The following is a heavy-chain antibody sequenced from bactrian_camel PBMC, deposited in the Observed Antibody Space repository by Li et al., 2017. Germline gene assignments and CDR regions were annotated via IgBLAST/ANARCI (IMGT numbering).Heavy chain of an antibody. CDR3: AAGPADLSDLALNLDPDEYNY. CDR1: GYPYLRKS. D-gene: IGHD1*01. V-gene: IGHV3S44*01. Sequence: QLVESGGGSVQAGGSLRLSCSISGYPYLRKSVGWFRQEAGKEREGVAMIDGDGRTTFADSVKGRFSISKDNAANTYYLQMDSLRPEDSAMYYCAAGPADLSDLALNLDPDEYNYWGQGTQVTVS. J-gene: IGHJ4*01. CDR2: MIDGDGRT.